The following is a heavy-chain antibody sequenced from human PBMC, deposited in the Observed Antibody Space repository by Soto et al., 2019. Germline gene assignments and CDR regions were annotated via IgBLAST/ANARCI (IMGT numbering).Heavy chain of an antibody. J-gene: IGHJ4*02. D-gene: IGHD3-9*01. CDR2: IYYDGRT. V-gene: IGHV4-30-4*01. Sequence: QVQLQESGPGLVKPSQTLSLTCTVSGASISSGYWSWIRQSPGKGLEWIGYIYYDGRTYYNPSLRSRITISVXXXXXXXXXXXXXXXXXXXXXXXXXRSGXXXXXXXFWFYFDYWGPGSQVTVSS. CDR3: XRSGXXXXXXXFWFYFDY. CDR1: GASISSGY.